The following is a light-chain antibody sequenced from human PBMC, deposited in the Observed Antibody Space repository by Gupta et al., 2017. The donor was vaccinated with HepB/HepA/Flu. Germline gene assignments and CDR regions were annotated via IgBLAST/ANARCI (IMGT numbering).Light chain of an antibody. J-gene: IGKJ1*01. CDR2: GAS. CDR1: QSISSN. CDR3: KQEKNRPCT. Sequence: DIVMSQSPATLSVSPGESATLSCRASQSISSNLAWYQQIPGQAPRLIIFGASTRATGVPARFSGSGYGTEFTLTISSRQSEDVAVYYCKQEKNRPCTFGQGTXVEIK. V-gene: IGKV3-15*01.